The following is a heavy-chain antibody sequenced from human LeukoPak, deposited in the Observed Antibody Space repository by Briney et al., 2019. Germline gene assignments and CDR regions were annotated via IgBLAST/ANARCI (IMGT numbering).Heavy chain of an antibody. J-gene: IGHJ4*02. D-gene: IGHD2-15*01. CDR2: INAGNGNT. V-gene: IGHV1-3*01. CDR3: ARGAEAGYCSGGSCIRNDY. CDR1: GYTFTSYA. Sequence: ASVKVSCKASGYTFTSYAMHWVRQAPGQRLEWMGWINAGNGNTKYSQKFQGRVTITRDTSASTAYMELSSLRSEDTAVYYCARGAEAGYCSGGSCIRNDYWGQGTLVTVSS.